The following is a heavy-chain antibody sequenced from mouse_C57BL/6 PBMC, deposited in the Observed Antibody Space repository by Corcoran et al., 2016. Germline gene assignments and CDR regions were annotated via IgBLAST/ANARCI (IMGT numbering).Heavy chain of an antibody. V-gene: IGHV3-6*01. CDR3: AYGEWLPCAY. D-gene: IGHD2-2*01. J-gene: IGHJ3*01. CDR1: GYSITSGYY. Sequence: DVQLQESGPGLVKPSQSLSLTCSVTGYSITSGYYWNWIRQFPGNKLEWMGYISYDGSNNYNPSLKNRISITRDTSKNQFFLKLNSVTTEDTATYYCAYGEWLPCAYWGQGTLVTVSA. CDR2: ISYDGSN.